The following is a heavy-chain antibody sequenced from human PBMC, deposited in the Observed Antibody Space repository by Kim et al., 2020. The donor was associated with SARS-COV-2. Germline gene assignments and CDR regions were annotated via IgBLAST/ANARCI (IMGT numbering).Heavy chain of an antibody. D-gene: IGHD6-13*01. Sequence: GGSLRLSCAASGFTFSSYAMHWVRQAPGKGLEWVAVISYDGSNKYYADSVKGRFTISRDNSKNTLYLQMNSLRAEDTAVYYCARDGRAAGTNPDYWGQGTLVTVSS. J-gene: IGHJ4*02. CDR3: ARDGRAAGTNPDY. CDR2: ISYDGSNK. CDR1: GFTFSSYA. V-gene: IGHV3-30*04.